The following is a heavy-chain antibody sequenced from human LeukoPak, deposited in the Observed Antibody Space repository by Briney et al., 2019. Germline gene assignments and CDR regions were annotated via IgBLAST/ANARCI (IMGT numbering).Heavy chain of an antibody. J-gene: IGHJ5*02. V-gene: IGHV3-74*01. Sequence: WGSLTLSCAASGFTFSSYWKHWVRQTPRQGLVLVSRINSDGSTTSYADSVNGRFTTSRDNAKNTLYLQMSSLRADDTAVYYCARARDYGDYVNWFDPWGQGTLVTVSS. CDR1: GFTFSSYW. CDR3: ARARDYGDYVNWFDP. CDR2: INSDGSTT. D-gene: IGHD4-17*01.